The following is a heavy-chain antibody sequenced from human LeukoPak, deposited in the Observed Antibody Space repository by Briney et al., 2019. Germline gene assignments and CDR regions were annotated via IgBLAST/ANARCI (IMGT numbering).Heavy chain of an antibody. CDR1: GSTFSSYG. J-gene: IGHJ2*01. CDR2: IRYDGSNK. CDR3: AKNNDYGGSYWYFDL. Sequence: GGSLRLSCAASGSTFSSYGMHWVRQAPGKGLEWVAFIRYDGSNKYYADSVKGRFTISRDSSKNTLYLQMSSLRDEDTAVYYCAKNNDYGGSYWYFDLWGRGTLVTVSS. V-gene: IGHV3-30*02. D-gene: IGHD4-23*01.